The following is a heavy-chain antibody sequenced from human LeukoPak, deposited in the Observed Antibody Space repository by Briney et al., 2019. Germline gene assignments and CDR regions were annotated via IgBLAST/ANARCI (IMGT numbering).Heavy chain of an antibody. CDR2: IYHSGST. D-gene: IGHD6-13*01. J-gene: IGHJ1*01. Sequence: SETLSLTCTVSGGSISSGGYSWSWVRQPPGEGLEWVGYIYHSGSTYYNPSLQSRVTISLDRSKNQFSLKLSSMTAADTAVYYCARVDSTRYSEYFRHWGQGTLVTVSS. CDR3: ARVDSTRYSEYFRH. CDR1: GGSISSGGYS. V-gene: IGHV4-30-2*01.